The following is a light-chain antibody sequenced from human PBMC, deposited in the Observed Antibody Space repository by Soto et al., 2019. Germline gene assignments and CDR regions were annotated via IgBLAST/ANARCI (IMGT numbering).Light chain of an antibody. CDR1: HSVSTW. CDR3: QQYGSSPIT. J-gene: IGKJ5*01. Sequence: DIQMTQSPSILSASVGDRVTITCRASHSVSTWLAWYQQKPGKAPKLLIFEASTLHRGVPSRFSGSGSGTEFTLTISSLEPDDFAVYYCQQYGSSPITFGQGTRLEIK. V-gene: IGKV1-5*01. CDR2: EAS.